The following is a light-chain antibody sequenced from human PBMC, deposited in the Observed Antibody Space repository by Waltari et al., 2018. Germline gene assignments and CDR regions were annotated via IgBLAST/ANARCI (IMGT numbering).Light chain of an antibody. CDR2: KDN. V-gene: IGLV6-57*01. J-gene: IGLJ3*02. CDR3: QSYDSRGWV. Sequence: NFMLTQPPPVSESPGKTVTISCTRSSGSIASNSVPWYQQRPGSSPTTVIYKDNQRPSGVPDRFSGSIDSSSNSASLTISGLKTEDEADYYCQSYDSRGWVFGGGTKLTVL. CDR1: SGSIASNS.